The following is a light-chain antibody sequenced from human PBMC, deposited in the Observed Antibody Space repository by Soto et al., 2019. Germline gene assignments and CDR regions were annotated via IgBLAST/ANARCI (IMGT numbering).Light chain of an antibody. CDR3: QQANSFTIT. J-gene: IGKJ5*01. CDR1: QDISNY. Sequence: DIQMTQSASSLSASVGNRVTITCEASQDISNYLNWYQQKPGKAPKILIYAASSLQSGVPSRFSGSGSGTDFTLTISRLKNEDFATYDCQQANSFTITFGQGTRLEIK. CDR2: AAS. V-gene: IGKV1-12*01.